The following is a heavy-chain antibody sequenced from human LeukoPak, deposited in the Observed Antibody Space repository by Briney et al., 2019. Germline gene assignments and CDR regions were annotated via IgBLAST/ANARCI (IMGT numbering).Heavy chain of an antibody. CDR3: ARDQGWSGDKVTPFDP. D-gene: IGHD3-10*01. CDR2: ISSSGTT. V-gene: IGHV4-61*02. Sequence: PSETLSLTCTVSGGSISSSNYYWTWIRQPAGKGLEWIGRISSSGTTYYNPSLKSRVTLSVDTSKNQFSLRLTSVTAADAAVYYCARDQGWSGDKVTPFDPWGQGTLVTVSS. CDR1: GGSISSSNYY. J-gene: IGHJ5*02.